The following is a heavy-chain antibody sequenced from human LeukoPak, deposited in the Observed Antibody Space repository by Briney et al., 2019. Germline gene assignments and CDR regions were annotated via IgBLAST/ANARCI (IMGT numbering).Heavy chain of an antibody. CDR1: GGSFSGYY. V-gene: IGHV4-34*01. CDR2: INNSGST. CDR3: ARGKQTTVTTYNWFDP. J-gene: IGHJ5*02. Sequence: PSETLSLTCAVYGGSFSGYYWSWIRQPPGKGLEWIGEINNSGSTNYNPSLKSRVTISVDTSKNQFSLKLSSVTAADTAVYYCARGKQTTVTTYNWFDPWGQGTLVTVSS. D-gene: IGHD4-17*01.